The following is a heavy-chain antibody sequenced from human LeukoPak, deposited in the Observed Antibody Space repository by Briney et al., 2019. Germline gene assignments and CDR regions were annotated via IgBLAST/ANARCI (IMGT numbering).Heavy chain of an antibody. Sequence: GGSLRLSCAASGFTFFNYRMNWVRQAPGKGLEWVSSISSSSSYMYYADSVKGRFTMSRDNAKNSVYLQMNSLRAEDTAVYYCARERQLAYCGGDCYSNDAFDIWGQGTMVTVSS. V-gene: IGHV3-21*01. J-gene: IGHJ3*02. CDR3: ARERQLAYCGGDCYSNDAFDI. CDR2: ISSSSSYM. CDR1: GFTFFNYR. D-gene: IGHD2-21*02.